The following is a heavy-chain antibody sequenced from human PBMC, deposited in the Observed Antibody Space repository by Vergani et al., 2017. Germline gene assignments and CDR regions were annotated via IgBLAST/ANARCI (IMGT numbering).Heavy chain of an antibody. CDR2: ISYDGSKT. D-gene: IGHD3-16*01. J-gene: IGHJ6*03. CDR3: ARXVWDCSGISCFLRAGEFYYMDV. Sequence: QVQLVESGGGVVQPGTSLRLSCEASGFKFSQFGMHWVRQGPGKGLEWAAFISYDGSKTQYADSEKGRVTISRDNSKNTVGLEMSSLRVDDTATYYCARXVWDCSGISCFLRAGEFYYMDVWGQGTTVTVSS. V-gene: IGHV3-33*05. CDR1: GFKFSQFG.